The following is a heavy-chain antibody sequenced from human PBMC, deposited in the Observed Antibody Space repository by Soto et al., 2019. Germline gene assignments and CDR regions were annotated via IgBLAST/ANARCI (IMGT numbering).Heavy chain of an antibody. CDR2: ISAYNGNT. CDR3: ARESPPADY. J-gene: IGHJ4*02. Sequence: QVQLVQSGAEVKKPGASVKVSCKASGYTFSSYGISWVRQAPGQGLEWMGWISAYNGNTNYAQKLQGRVIMTTDTSTSRAYMELRSVRSDDAAVYYCARESPPADYWGQGTLVTVSS. V-gene: IGHV1-18*01. CDR1: GYTFSSYG.